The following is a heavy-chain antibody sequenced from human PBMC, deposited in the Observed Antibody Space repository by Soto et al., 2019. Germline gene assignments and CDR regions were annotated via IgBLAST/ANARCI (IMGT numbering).Heavy chain of an antibody. Sequence: TLSLTCSFSGVSISIYFWSWIRQPPGRGLEWIGYTYHRGSTNYSPSLKSRVAISLDTSENQFSLKVSSVTAADTAVYYCARIGGYHGPLDYWGQGTPVTVSS. CDR2: TYHRGST. CDR1: GVSISIYF. D-gene: IGHD3-16*02. J-gene: IGHJ4*02. CDR3: ARIGGYHGPLDY. V-gene: IGHV4-59*01.